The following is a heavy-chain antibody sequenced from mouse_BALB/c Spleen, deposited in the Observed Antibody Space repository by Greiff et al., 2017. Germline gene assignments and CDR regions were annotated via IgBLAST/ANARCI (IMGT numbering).Heavy chain of an antibody. D-gene: IGHD2-1*01. CDR1: GYAFSSSW. V-gene: IGHV1-82*01. CDR3: ARGIYYTPFDY. CDR2: IYPGDGDT. Sequence: VQLQESGPELVKPGASVKISCKASGYAFSSSWMNWVKQRPGQGLEWIGRIYPGDGDTNYNGKFKGKATLTADKSSSTAYMQLSSLTSVDSAVYFCARGIYYTPFDYWGQGTTLTVSS. J-gene: IGHJ2*01.